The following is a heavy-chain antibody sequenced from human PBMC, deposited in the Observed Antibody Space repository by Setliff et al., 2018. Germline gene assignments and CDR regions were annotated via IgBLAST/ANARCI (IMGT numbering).Heavy chain of an antibody. Sequence: SETLSLTCTVSGGSISSSSYYWGWIRQPPGKGLEWIGSIYYSGSTYYNPSLKSRVTISVDTSKNQFSLKLSSVTAADTAVYYCARKEYYNFWSGPARAVDIWGQGTMVTVS. V-gene: IGHV4-39*07. CDR2: IYYSGST. D-gene: IGHD3-3*01. J-gene: IGHJ3*02. CDR1: GGSISSSSYY. CDR3: ARKEYYNFWSGPARAVDI.